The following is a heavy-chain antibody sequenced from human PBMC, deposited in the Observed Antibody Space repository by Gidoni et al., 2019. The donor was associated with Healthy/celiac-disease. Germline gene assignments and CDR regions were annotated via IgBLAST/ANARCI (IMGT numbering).Heavy chain of an antibody. CDR3: ARSFGSSGYYESRTDAFDI. CDR1: GYSISSHYY. J-gene: IGHJ3*02. CDR2: IYHSGST. D-gene: IGHD3-22*01. V-gene: IGHV4-38-2*02. Sequence: QVQLQESGPGLVKPSETLSLTCTVSGYSISSHYYWGWIRQPPGKGLEWIGSIYHSGSTYYNPSLKSRVTISVDTSKNQFSLKLSSVTAADTAVYYCARSFGSSGYYESRTDAFDIWGQGTMVTVSS.